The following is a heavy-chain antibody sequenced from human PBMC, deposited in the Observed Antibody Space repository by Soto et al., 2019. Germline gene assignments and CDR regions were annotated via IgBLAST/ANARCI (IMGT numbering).Heavy chain of an antibody. CDR3: ARLSPTVTAYYYYYYYMDV. CDR2: IYYSGSA. CDR1: GGSISSSSYY. D-gene: IGHD4-17*01. V-gene: IGHV4-39*01. Sequence: SETLSLTCTVSGGSISSSSYYWGWIRQPPGKGLEWIGSIYYSGSAYYNPSLKSRVTISVDTSKNQFSLKLSSVTAADTAVYYCARLSPTVTAYYYYYYYMDVWGKGTTVTVSS. J-gene: IGHJ6*03.